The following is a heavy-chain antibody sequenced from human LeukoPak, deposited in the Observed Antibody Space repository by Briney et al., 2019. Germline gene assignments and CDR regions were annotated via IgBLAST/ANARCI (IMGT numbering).Heavy chain of an antibody. Sequence: GGSLRLSCAASGFTVSSNYMSWVRQAPGKGLEWVSAISGSGGSTYYADSVKGRFTISRDNSKNTLYLQMNSLRAEDTAVYYCAKLFYGYSTSNPLVYRGQGTLVTGSS. D-gene: IGHD6-13*01. CDR1: GFTVSSNY. CDR2: ISGSGGST. J-gene: IGHJ4*02. V-gene: IGHV3-23*01. CDR3: AKLFYGYSTSNPLVY.